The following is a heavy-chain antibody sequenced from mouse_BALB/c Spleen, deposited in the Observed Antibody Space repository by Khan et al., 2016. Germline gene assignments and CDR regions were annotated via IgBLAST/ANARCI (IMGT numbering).Heavy chain of an antibody. V-gene: IGHV1-7*01. D-gene: IGHD2-3*01. CDR3: ARSNYDGNFAY. Sequence: QVQLQQSGAELAKPGASVKMSCKASGYTFTSYWMHWVKQRPGQGLEWIGYINPSTGYTEYNQKFKDKAKLTADKSSSTAYMQLSSLTSEDSAVYYCARSNYDGNFAYWGQGTLVTVSA. CDR2: INPSTGYT. CDR1: GYTFTSYW. J-gene: IGHJ3*01.